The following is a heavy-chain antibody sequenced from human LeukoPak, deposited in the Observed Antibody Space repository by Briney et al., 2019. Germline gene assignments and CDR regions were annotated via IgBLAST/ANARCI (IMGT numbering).Heavy chain of an antibody. CDR3: ARGGGYNDY. Sequence: ASVKVSCKASGGTFSSYAISWVRQAPGQGLEWMGGIIPIFGTANYAQKFQGRVTMTTDTPASTAYMELRSLTSDDTAVYYCARGGGYNDYWGQGTLVTVSS. V-gene: IGHV1-69*05. J-gene: IGHJ4*02. D-gene: IGHD5-24*01. CDR1: GGTFSSYA. CDR2: IIPIFGTA.